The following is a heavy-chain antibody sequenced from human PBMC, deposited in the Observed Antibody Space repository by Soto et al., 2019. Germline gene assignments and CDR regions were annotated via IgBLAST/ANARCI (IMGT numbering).Heavy chain of an antibody. V-gene: IGHV5-51*01. CDR1: GYSFTSYW. Sequence: GESLKISCKGSGYSFTSYWIGWVRQMPGKGLEWMGIIYPGDSDTRYSPSFQGQVTISADKPISTAYLQWSSLKASDTAMYYCARQLVPSLTTSYYYYGMDVWGQGTTVTVSS. J-gene: IGHJ6*02. D-gene: IGHD4-17*01. CDR3: ARQLVPSLTTSYYYYGMDV. CDR2: IYPGDSDT.